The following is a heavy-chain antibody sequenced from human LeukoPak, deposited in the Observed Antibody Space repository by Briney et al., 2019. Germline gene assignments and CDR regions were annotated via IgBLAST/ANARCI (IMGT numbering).Heavy chain of an antibody. V-gene: IGHV1-3*01. Sequence: GASVKVSCKASGYTFTSYAMHWVRQAPGQRLEWMGWINVGNGNTKYSQKFQGRVTITRDTSASTAYMELSSLRSEDTAVYYCARARYCSSTSCFDPWGQGTLVTVSS. CDR1: GYTFTSYA. CDR2: INVGNGNT. CDR3: ARARYCSSTSCFDP. D-gene: IGHD2-2*01. J-gene: IGHJ5*02.